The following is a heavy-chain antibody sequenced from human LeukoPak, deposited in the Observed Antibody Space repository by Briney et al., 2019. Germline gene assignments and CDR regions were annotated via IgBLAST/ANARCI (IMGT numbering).Heavy chain of an antibody. CDR1: GYTFTRYY. CDR2: INPNSGGT. CDR3: ARDPRSIAAAGTAFDI. Sequence: ASVKVSCKASGYTFTRYYMHWVRQAPGQGLEWMGWINPNSGGTNYAQKFQGRVTMTRDTSTSTVYMELSSLRSEDTAVYYCARDPRSIAAAGTAFDIWGQGTMVTVSS. D-gene: IGHD6-13*01. V-gene: IGHV1-2*02. J-gene: IGHJ3*02.